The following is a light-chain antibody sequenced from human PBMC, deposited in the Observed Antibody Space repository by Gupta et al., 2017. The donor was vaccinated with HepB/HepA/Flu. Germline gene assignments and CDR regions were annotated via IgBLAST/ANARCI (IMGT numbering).Light chain of an antibody. CDR2: GNN. V-gene: IGLV1-40*01. CDR1: SSNIGAGYD. Sequence: QSVLTQPPSVSAAPGQRVTISSTASSSNIGAGYDVHWYQQLPGTAPKLLIYGNNNRPSGVPDRFSGSKSGTSASLAITGLQAEDEADYYCQSYDSSLSGWVFGGGTKLTVL. J-gene: IGLJ3*02. CDR3: QSYDSSLSGWV.